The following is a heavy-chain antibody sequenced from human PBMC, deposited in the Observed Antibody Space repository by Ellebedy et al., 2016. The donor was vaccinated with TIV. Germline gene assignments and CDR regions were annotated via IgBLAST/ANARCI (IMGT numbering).Heavy chain of an antibody. CDR1: GFSFNVYS. CDR3: TNGGLSNSPRHYFDS. J-gene: IGHJ4*02. V-gene: IGHV3-23*01. Sequence: GESLKISCVASGFSFNVYSISWVRQAPGKGLEWVSTVGGSAGNTYYADSVKGRFTISSDNSKNTLFLQMNSLRADDTALYYCTNGGLSNSPRHYFDSWGQGTLVTVSS. CDR2: VGGSAGNT. D-gene: IGHD5/OR15-5a*01.